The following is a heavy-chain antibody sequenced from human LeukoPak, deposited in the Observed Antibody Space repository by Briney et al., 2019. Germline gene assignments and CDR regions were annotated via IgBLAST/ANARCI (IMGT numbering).Heavy chain of an antibody. CDR2: INPNSGGT. CDR3: ARVLYSSSWDAFDI. V-gene: IGHV1-2*02. D-gene: IGHD6-13*01. J-gene: IGHJ3*02. Sequence: ASVKVSCKASGYTFTGYYMHWVRQAPGQGLEWMGWINPNSGGTNYAQKFQGRVTMTRDTSISTAYMELSGLRSDDTAVYYCARVLYSSSWDAFDIWGQGTMVTVSS. CDR1: GYTFTGYY.